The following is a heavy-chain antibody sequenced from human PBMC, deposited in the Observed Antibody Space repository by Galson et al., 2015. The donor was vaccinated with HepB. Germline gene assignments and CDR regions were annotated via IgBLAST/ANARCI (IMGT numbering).Heavy chain of an antibody. D-gene: IGHD2-15*01. CDR2: ISGSGGST. V-gene: IGHV3-23*01. J-gene: IGHJ4*02. Sequence: SLRLSCAASGCTFSSSAMSWVRQAPGKGLEWVSAISGSGGSTYYADSVKGRFTISRDNSKNTLYLQMNSLRAEDTAVYYCAKDFVVVAVQNDYWGQGTLVTVSS. CDR1: GCTFSSSA. CDR3: AKDFVVVAVQNDY.